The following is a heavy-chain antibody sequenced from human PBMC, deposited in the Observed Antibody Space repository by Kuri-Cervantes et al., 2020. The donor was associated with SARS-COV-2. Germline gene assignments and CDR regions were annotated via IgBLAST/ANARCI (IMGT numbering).Heavy chain of an antibody. CDR2: IYYSGST. D-gene: IGHD6-19*01. CDR3: ARETYSSGWFDAFDI. CDR1: GGSISSYY. V-gene: IGHV4-59*01. J-gene: IGHJ3*02. Sequence: ESLKISCTVSGGSISSYYWSWIRQPAGKGLEWIGYIYYSGSTNYNPSLKSRVTISVDTSKNQFSLKLSSVTAADTAVYYCARETYSSGWFDAFDIWGQGAMVTVSS.